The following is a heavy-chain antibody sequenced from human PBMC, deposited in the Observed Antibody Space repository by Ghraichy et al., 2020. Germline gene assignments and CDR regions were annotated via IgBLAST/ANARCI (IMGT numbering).Heavy chain of an antibody. V-gene: IGHV3-48*02. J-gene: IGHJ4*02. CDR1: EFIFSAYS. Sequence: GGSLRLSCVASEFIFSAYSMVWVRQAPGEGLEWIAYISSTGENTHYADFVKGRFTISRDNAKTSLYLQMNSLRDEDTAVYFCATAQASYYFDSWGQGTAVTVSS. CDR2: ISSTGENT. D-gene: IGHD2-21*01. CDR3: ATAQASYYFDS.